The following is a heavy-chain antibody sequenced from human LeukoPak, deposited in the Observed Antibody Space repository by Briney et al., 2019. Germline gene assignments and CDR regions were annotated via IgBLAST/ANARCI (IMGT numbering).Heavy chain of an antibody. CDR3: AHRRAQLWLQGGGYFDY. CDR1: GFSLSTSAVG. J-gene: IGHJ4*02. Sequence: SGPTLVNPTQTLTLTCTFSGFSLSTSAVGVGWIRQPPGKALEWLALIYWNDDKRYSPSLKSRLIITKDTSKNQVVLTMTNMDPVDTATYYCAHRRAQLWLQGGGYFDYWGQGTLVTVSS. CDR2: IYWNDDK. V-gene: IGHV2-5*01. D-gene: IGHD5-18*01.